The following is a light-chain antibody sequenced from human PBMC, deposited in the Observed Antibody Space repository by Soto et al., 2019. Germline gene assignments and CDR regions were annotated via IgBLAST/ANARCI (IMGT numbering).Light chain of an antibody. J-gene: IGLJ1*01. CDR1: SSNIANNY. CDR2: DNN. Sequence: QSALTQPPSVSAAPGQKVTISCSGSSSNIANNYVSWYQQLPGTAPKLLIYDNNKRPSGIPDRFSGSKSGTSATLGITGLQTGDEADYYCGTWDSSLSVYIFGTGTKLTVL. V-gene: IGLV1-51*01. CDR3: GTWDSSLSVYI.